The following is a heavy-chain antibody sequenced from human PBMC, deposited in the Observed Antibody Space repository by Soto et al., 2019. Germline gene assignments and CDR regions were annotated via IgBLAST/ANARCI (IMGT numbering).Heavy chain of an antibody. J-gene: IGHJ6*02. CDR2: IKSRTDAGTT. CDR3: TRYGHYYYGMDV. Sequence: GSLRLSCAASGFTFSNAWMSWVRQAPGKGLEWLGRIKSRTDAGTTDYAAPVKGRFTISRDDSKNTLYLQMNSLKTEDTAVYYCTRYGHYYYGMDVWGQGTTVTVSS. V-gene: IGHV3-15*01. CDR1: GFTFSNAW. D-gene: IGHD1-20*01.